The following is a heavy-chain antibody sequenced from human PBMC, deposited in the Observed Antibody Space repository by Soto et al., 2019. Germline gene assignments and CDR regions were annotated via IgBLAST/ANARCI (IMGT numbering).Heavy chain of an antibody. CDR3: ARYYDSSGSFAFDI. CDR1: GGSISSGDYY. CDR2: IYYSGTT. J-gene: IGHJ3*02. Sequence: QVQLQESGPGLVKPSQTLSLTCTVSGGSISSGDYYWSWIRQPPGKGLEWIGYIYYSGTTYYNLSLKSRLTILVDTSKNQFSLKLSSVTAADTAVYFCARYYDSSGSFAFDIWGQGTMVTVSS. D-gene: IGHD3-22*01. V-gene: IGHV4-30-4*01.